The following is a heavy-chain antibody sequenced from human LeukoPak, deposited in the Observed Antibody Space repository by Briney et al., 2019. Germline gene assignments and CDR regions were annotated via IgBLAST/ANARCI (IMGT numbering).Heavy chain of an antibody. V-gene: IGHV4-38-2*02. CDR1: GGSISGYY. D-gene: IGHD6-13*01. CDR3: ARPLSSSSEGFDY. Sequence: SETLSLTCTVSGGSISGYYWGWIRQPPGKGLEWIGSIYHSGSTYYNPSLKSRVTISVDTSKNQFSLKLSSVTAADTAVYYCARPLSSSSEGFDYWGQGTLVTVSS. J-gene: IGHJ4*02. CDR2: IYHSGST.